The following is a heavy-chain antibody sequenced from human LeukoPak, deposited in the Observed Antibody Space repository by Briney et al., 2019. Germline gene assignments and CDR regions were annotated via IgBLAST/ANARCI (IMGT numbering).Heavy chain of an antibody. J-gene: IGHJ4*02. CDR1: GGSFSGYY. D-gene: IGHD6-13*01. CDR2: INHSGST. CDR3: ARGIAAAGSFDY. Sequence: SETLSLTCAVYGGSFSGYYWSWIRQPPGKGLEWIGEINHSGSTNYNPSLKRRVTISVDTSKNQFSLKLSSVTAADTAVYYCARGIAAAGSFDYWGQGTLVTVSS. V-gene: IGHV4-34*01.